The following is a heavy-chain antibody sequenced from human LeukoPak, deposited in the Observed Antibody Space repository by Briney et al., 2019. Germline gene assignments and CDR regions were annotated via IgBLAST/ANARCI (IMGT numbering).Heavy chain of an antibody. Sequence: KPSETLSLTCAVYGGSFSGYYWSWIRQPPGKGLEWIGTIYYRGSTYSNPSLNSRVTISLDTSKNQFSLRLRSVTAADTALYYCARHYLSDGILSTFDPWGQGTLVTVSS. J-gene: IGHJ5*02. V-gene: IGHV4-34*01. CDR3: ARHYLSDGILSTFDP. CDR1: GGSFSGYY. D-gene: IGHD2/OR15-2a*01. CDR2: IYYRGST.